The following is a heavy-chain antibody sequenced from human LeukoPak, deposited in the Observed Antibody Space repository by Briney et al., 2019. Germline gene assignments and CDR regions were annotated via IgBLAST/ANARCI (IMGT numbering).Heavy chain of an antibody. CDR3: ARFFRSFSTVTVPDY. D-gene: IGHD4-17*01. CDR2: IYYSGST. J-gene: IGHJ4*02. Sequence: SETLSLTCTVSGGSVSSSSHYWGWIRQPPGKGLEWIGSIYYSGSTYYNPSHKSRVTLSVDTSKNQLSLKVSSVTVADTAVYFCARFFRSFSTVTVPDYWGQGTLVTVSS. CDR1: GGSVSSSSHY. V-gene: IGHV4-39*01.